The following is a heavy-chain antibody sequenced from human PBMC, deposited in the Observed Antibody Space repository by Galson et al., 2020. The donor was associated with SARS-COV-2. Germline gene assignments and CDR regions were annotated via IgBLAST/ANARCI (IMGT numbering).Heavy chain of an antibody. V-gene: IGHV3-23*01. Sequence: GESLKISCAASGFTFSSYAMSWVRQAPGKGLEWVSAISGSGGSTYYADSVKGRFTISRDNSKNTLYLQMNSLRAEDTAVYYCATSGVSSGYFYGSGSPDYWGQGTLVTVSS. J-gene: IGHJ4*02. CDR3: ATSGVSSGYFYGSGSPDY. CDR2: ISGSGGST. CDR1: GFTFSSYA. D-gene: IGHD3-10*01.